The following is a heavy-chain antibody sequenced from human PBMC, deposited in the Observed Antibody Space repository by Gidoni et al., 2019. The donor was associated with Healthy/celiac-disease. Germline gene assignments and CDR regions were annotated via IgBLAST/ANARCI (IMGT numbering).Heavy chain of an antibody. D-gene: IGHD2-15*01. V-gene: IGHV1-3*01. Sequence: QVQLVQSGAEVKKPGASVKVSCKASGYTFTSYAMHWVRQAPGQRLEWMGWINAGNGNTKYSQKFQGRVTITRDTSASTAYMELSSLRSEDTAVYYCARGRTKGSAGNYYYYMDVWGKGTTVTVSS. CDR1: GYTFTSYA. CDR3: ARGRTKGSAGNYYYYMDV. J-gene: IGHJ6*03. CDR2: INAGNGNT.